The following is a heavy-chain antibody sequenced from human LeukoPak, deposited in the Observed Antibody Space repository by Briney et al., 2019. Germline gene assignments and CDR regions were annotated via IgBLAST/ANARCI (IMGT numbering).Heavy chain of an antibody. Sequence: GGSLRLSCAASGFTFTMFSMNWLRQAPRKGLEWIAFIRGRSDTTYYADSVQGRFTISRDNAEDSVYLQMNSLRVEDTAVYYCARTYDFGIGPPGDAFDNWGQGTLVTVFS. CDR3: ARTYDFGIGPPGDAFDN. CDR2: IRGRSDTT. V-gene: IGHV3-48*01. J-gene: IGHJ3*02. CDR1: GFTFTMFS. D-gene: IGHD3-3*01.